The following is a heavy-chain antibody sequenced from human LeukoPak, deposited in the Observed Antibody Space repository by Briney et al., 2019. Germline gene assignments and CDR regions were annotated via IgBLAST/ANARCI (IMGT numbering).Heavy chain of an antibody. CDR2: IKQDGSEK. Sequence: GGSLRLSCAASGFTFSSYAMSWVRQAPGKGLEWVANIKQDGSEKYYVDSVKGRFTISRDNAKNSLYLQMNSLRAEDTAVYYCARDKSDFWSGYYIDYWGQGTLVTVSS. D-gene: IGHD3-3*01. CDR3: ARDKSDFWSGYYIDY. J-gene: IGHJ4*02. V-gene: IGHV3-7*01. CDR1: GFTFSSYA.